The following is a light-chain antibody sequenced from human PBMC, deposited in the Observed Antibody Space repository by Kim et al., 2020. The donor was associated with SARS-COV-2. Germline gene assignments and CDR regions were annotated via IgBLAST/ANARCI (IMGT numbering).Light chain of an antibody. V-gene: IGLV1-44*01. CDR3: AAWDDSLNAWV. J-gene: IGLJ3*02. Sequence: GQRVTISCSGSSSNIGDNAVNWYQQCPGTAPKLLIYTNDQRPSGVPDRFSGSKSGTSASLTISGLQSEDEADYYCAAWDDSLNAWVFGGGTKLAAL. CDR2: TND. CDR1: SSNIGDNA.